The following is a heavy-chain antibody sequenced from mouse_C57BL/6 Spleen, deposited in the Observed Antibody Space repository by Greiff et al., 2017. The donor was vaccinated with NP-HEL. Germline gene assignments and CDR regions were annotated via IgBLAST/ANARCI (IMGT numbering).Heavy chain of an antibody. CDR3: ARDYDYGFAY. CDR2: IYPGDGDS. CDR1: GYAFSSYW. Sequence: QVQLQQSGAELVKPGASVKISCTASGYAFSSYWMNWVKQRPGKGLEWIGQIYPGDGDSNYNGKFKGKATLTADKSSSTAYMQLSSLTSEDSAVDCCARDYDYGFAYWGQGTLVTVSA. V-gene: IGHV1-80*01. J-gene: IGHJ3*01. D-gene: IGHD2-4*01.